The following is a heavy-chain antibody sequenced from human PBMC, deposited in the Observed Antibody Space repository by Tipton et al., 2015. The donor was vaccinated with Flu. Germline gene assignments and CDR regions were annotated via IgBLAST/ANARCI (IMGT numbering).Heavy chain of an antibody. CDR1: GCTFTLYH. J-gene: IGHJ4*02. CDR2: INPSGGTT. Sequence: QVQLVQSGAEVKKPGASVKISCKASGCTFTLYHLHWVRQAPGQGPEWMGMINPSGGTTTYSQKFQGRLTVTRDTSTNTVYLELSSLRSEDTAIFYCARGSGGSYYWPYYLDFWAQGTLVTVSS. V-gene: IGHV1-46*01. D-gene: IGHD3-10*01. CDR3: ARGSGGSYYWPYYLDF.